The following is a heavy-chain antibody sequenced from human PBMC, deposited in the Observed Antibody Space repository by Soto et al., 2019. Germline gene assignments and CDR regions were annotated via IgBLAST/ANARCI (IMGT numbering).Heavy chain of an antibody. V-gene: IGHV3-30*18. CDR1: GFTFSSYS. CDR2: ISYDGSNK. Sequence: QVQLVESGGGVVQPGRSLRLSCAASGFTFSSYSMHWVRQAPGKGLEWVAVISYDGSNKYYADSVKGRFTISRDNSKNTLYLQMNSLRAEDTAVYYCAKGWGATPDYWGQGTLVTVSS. CDR3: AKGWGATPDY. D-gene: IGHD1-26*01. J-gene: IGHJ4*02.